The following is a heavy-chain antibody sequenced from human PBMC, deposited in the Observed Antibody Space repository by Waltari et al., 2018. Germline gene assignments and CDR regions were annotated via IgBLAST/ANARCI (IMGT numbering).Heavy chain of an antibody. CDR3: AKRKFGFWSGSYYFDY. J-gene: IGHJ4*02. CDR1: GFSFSSYA. CDR2: ISGSGGST. V-gene: IGHV3-23*01. D-gene: IGHD3-3*01. Sequence: EVQLLESGGGLVQPGGSLRLSCAASGFSFSSYAMSWVRQVPGKGLEWVSAISGSGGSTYYADSVKGRFTISRDNSKNTLYLQMNSLRAEDTAVYYCAKRKFGFWSGSYYFDYWGQGTLVTVSS.